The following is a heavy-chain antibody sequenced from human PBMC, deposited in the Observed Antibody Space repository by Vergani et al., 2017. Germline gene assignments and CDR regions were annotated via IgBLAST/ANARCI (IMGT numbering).Heavy chain of an antibody. J-gene: IGHJ5*02. Sequence: QVQLQESGPGLVKPSQTLSLTCTVSGGSISSGDYYWSWIRQPPGKGLEWIGYIYYSGSTYYNPSLKSRVTISVDTSKNQFSLKLSSVTAADTAVYYCARRLVGNYQTGNWFDPWGQGTLVTVSS. CDR2: IYYSGST. V-gene: IGHV4-30-4*01. CDR1: GGSISSGDYY. CDR3: ARRLVGNYQTGNWFDP. D-gene: IGHD4-11*01.